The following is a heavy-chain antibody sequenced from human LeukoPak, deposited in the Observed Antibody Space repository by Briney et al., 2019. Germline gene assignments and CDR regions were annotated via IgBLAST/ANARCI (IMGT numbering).Heavy chain of an antibody. J-gene: IGHJ4*02. CDR3: ARWAHSNISAFDY. CDR1: GYTFSNYR. CDR2: INGYNGHT. Sequence: ASVKVSCKAAGYTFSNYRINWVRQAPGQGLEWMGWINGYNGHTKYAQKVQGRVTVTTDTSTSTAYMELRSLRSDDTAVYYCARWAHSNISAFDYWGQGTLVTVSS. D-gene: IGHD2/OR15-2a*01. V-gene: IGHV1-18*01.